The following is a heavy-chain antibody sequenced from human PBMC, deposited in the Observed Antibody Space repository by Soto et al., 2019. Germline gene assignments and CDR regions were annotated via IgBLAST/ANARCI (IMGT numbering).Heavy chain of an antibody. Sequence: GSLRLSCAASGFTFSNAWMSWVRQAPGKGLEWVGRIKSKTDGGTTDYAAPVKGRFTISRDDSKNTLYLQMNSLKTEDTAVYYCTTGEREIFGGTRYYYYGMDVWGQGTTVTVSS. CDR2: IKSKTDGGTT. CDR3: TTGEREIFGGTRYYYYGMDV. J-gene: IGHJ6*02. CDR1: GFTFSNAW. V-gene: IGHV3-15*01. D-gene: IGHD3-3*01.